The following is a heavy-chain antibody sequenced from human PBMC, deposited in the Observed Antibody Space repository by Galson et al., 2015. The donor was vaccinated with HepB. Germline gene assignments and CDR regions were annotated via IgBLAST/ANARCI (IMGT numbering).Heavy chain of an antibody. CDR2: ISAYNGNT. CDR3: ARVLKYYYYYYGMDV. J-gene: IGHJ6*02. Sequence: SVKVSCKASGYTFTSYGISWVRQAPGQGLEWMGWISAYNGNTNYAQKLQGRVTMTTDTSTSTAYMELRSLRSDDTAVYYCARVLKYYYYYYGMDVWGQGTTVTVSS. V-gene: IGHV1-18*01. CDR1: GYTFTSYG.